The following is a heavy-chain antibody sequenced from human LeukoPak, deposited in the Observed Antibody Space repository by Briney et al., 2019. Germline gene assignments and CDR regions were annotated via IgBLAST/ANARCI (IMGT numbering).Heavy chain of an antibody. CDR1: GFTFSSYS. D-gene: IGHD5-12*01. J-gene: IGHJ4*02. CDR3: ARDLVATTFDY. CDR2: ISSSSSYI. Sequence: GGSLRLSCAASGFTFSSYSMNWVRQAPGKGLEWVSSISSSSSYIYYADSVKGRFTISRDNAKNPLYLQMNSLRAEDTAVYYCARDLVATTFDYWGQGTLVTVSS. V-gene: IGHV3-21*01.